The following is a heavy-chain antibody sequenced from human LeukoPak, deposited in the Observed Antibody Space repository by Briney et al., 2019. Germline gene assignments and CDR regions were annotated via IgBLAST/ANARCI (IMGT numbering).Heavy chain of an antibody. CDR3: ARDGPMTTVTTSWFDP. CDR1: GFTVSSNY. Sequence: GGSLRLSCAASGFTVSSNYMRWVRQAPGKGLEWVSVIYSGGSTYYADSVKGRFTISRDNSKNTLYLQMNSLRAEDTAVYYCARDGPMTTVTTSWFDPWGQGTLVTVSS. J-gene: IGHJ5*02. D-gene: IGHD4-11*01. CDR2: IYSGGST. V-gene: IGHV3-66*02.